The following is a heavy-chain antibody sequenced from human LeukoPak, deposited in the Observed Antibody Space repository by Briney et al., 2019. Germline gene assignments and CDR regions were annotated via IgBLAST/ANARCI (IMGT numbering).Heavy chain of an antibody. Sequence: SETLSLTCTVSGGSISSYYWSWIRQSPGKGLECIGYIHYTGSTNYNPSLKSRVTISVETFKNQFSLKLKSVTAADTAVYYCARGGYYGSGNDFRFDPWGQGTLVTVSS. CDR3: ARGGYYGSGNDFRFDP. J-gene: IGHJ5*02. V-gene: IGHV4-59*01. CDR1: GGSISSYY. CDR2: IHYTGST. D-gene: IGHD3-10*01.